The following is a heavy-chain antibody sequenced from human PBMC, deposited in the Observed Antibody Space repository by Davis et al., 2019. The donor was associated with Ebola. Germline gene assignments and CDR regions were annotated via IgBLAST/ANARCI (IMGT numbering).Heavy chain of an antibody. CDR2: IDYSGST. CDR1: GGSISSGGYY. CDR3: SRFGEGAY. Sequence: PSETLSLTCTVSGGSISSGGYYWSWSRQHPGKCLEWIGYIDYSGSTYYNPSLKSRVTISVDTSKNQFSLNLSSVTAADTAVYFCSRFGEGAYWGQGTLVTVSS. D-gene: IGHD2-21*01. J-gene: IGHJ4*02. V-gene: IGHV4-31*03.